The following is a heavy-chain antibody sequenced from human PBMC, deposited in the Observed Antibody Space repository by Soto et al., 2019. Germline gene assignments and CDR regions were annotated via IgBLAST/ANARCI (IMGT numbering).Heavy chain of an antibody. D-gene: IGHD3-10*01. CDR1: GGSFSGYY. Sequence: SETLSLTCAVYGGSFSGYYWSWIRQPPGNGLEWIGEINHSGSTNYNPSLKSRVTISVDTSKNQFSLKLSSVTAADTAVYYCAREPSGTMVRGVIITVRWFDPWGQGTLVTVSS. J-gene: IGHJ5*02. CDR2: INHSGST. V-gene: IGHV4-34*01. CDR3: AREPSGTMVRGVIITVRWFDP.